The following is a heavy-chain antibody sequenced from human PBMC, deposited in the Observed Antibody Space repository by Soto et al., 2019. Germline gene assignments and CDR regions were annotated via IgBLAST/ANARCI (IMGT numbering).Heavy chain of an antibody. CDR2: IYYSGST. D-gene: IGHD3-9*01. Sequence: SETLSLTCTVSCGSISSGGYYWSWIRQHPGKGLEWIGYIYYSGSTYYNPSLKSRVTISVDTSKNQFSLKLSSVTAADTAVYYCARDEGVFTGYSDYYYYYGMDVWGQGTTVTVSS. CDR1: CGSISSGGYY. J-gene: IGHJ6*02. V-gene: IGHV4-31*03. CDR3: ARDEGVFTGYSDYYYYYGMDV.